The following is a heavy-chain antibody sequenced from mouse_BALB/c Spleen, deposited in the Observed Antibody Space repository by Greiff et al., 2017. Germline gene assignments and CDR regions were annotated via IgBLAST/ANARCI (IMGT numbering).Heavy chain of an antibody. CDR1: GFTFSSFG. J-gene: IGHJ4*01. CDR3: ARFTTVVPMDY. V-gene: IGHV5-17*02. CDR2: ISSGSSTI. Sequence: EVQLVESGGGLVQPGGSRKLSCAASGFTFSSFGMHWVRQAPEKGLEWVAYISSGSSTIYYADTVKGRFTISRDNLKNTLFLQMTSLRSEDTAMYYCARFTTVVPMDYWGQGTSVTVSS. D-gene: IGHD1-1*01.